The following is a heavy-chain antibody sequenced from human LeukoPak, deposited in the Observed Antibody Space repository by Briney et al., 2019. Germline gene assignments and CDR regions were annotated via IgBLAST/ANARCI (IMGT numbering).Heavy chain of an antibody. CDR1: GFTFDFYTM. Sequence: PGGSLTLSCAASGFTFDFYTMTWVRQPPGKGLEWIGEIYHSGGTNYNPSLKSRITISVDKSQNQFSLKVNSLTAADTAVYYCATNGYYCMDVWGKGTTVTVSS. J-gene: IGHJ6*03. CDR3: ATNGYYCMDV. V-gene: IGHV4-4*02. D-gene: IGHD2-8*01. CDR2: IYHSGGT.